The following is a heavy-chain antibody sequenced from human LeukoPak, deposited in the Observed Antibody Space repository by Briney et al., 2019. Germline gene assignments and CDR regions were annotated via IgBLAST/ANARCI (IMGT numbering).Heavy chain of an antibody. D-gene: IGHD3-10*01. J-gene: IGHJ4*02. CDR2: VYWNDDK. CDR1: GFSLSTSGVG. Sequence: SGPTLVKPTQTLTLTCTCSGFSLSTSGVGVGWIRQPPGKALEWLALVYWNDDKRYSPSLMSRLTITKDTSKNQVILTMTNMGPADTATYYCARTHYGYYPDYWGQGTLVTVSS. V-gene: IGHV2-5*01. CDR3: ARTHYGYYPDY.